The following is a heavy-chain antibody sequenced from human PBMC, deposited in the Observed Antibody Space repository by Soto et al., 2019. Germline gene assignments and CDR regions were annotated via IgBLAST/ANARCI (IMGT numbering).Heavy chain of an antibody. Sequence: GASVKVSCKASGGTFSSYAISWVRQAPGQGLEWMGGIIPIFGTANYAQKFQGRVTITADKSTSTAYMELSSLRSEDTAVYYCARDSGRFLEWSPLVYYGMDVWGQGTTVTVSS. D-gene: IGHD3-3*01. V-gene: IGHV1-69*06. J-gene: IGHJ6*02. CDR3: ARDSGRFLEWSPLVYYGMDV. CDR1: GGTFSSYA. CDR2: IIPIFGTA.